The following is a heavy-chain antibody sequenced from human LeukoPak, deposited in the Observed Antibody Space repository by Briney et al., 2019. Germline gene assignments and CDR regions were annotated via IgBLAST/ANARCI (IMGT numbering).Heavy chain of an antibody. D-gene: IGHD2-15*01. V-gene: IGHV1-2*02. Sequence: ASVRVSCKASGYTFTGYYMHWVRQAPGQGLEWMGWINLNSGGTNYAQKFQGRVTMTRDTSISTAYMELSRLRSDDTAVYYCARTYCSGGSCYSDNYYMDVWGKGTTVTVSS. J-gene: IGHJ6*03. CDR1: GYTFTGYY. CDR3: ARTYCSGGSCYSDNYYMDV. CDR2: INLNSGGT.